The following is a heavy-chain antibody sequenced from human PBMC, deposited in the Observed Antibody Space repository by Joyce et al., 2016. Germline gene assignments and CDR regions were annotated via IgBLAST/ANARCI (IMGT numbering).Heavy chain of an antibody. J-gene: IGHJ2*01. V-gene: IGHV4-59*11. Sequence: QVQLQESGPGLVKPSETLSLTCTVSGDSSNTHYWSWIRQSPGKGLEWIGILFDSENVNDNPSLKSRVTISMDTSKNQFSLKLRSVTAADTAVYYCAGDALLKWYFDLWGRGTLVTVSS. CDR3: AGDALLKWYFDL. CDR2: LFDSENV. D-gene: IGHD3-10*01. CDR1: GDSSNTHY.